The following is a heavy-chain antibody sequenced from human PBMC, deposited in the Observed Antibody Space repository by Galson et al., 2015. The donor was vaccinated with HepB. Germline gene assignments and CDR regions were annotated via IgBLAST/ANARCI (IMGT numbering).Heavy chain of an antibody. CDR3: ARAQSYYDSSGSHPLDY. Sequence: SLRLSCAASGFTFSSYSMNWVRQAPGKGLEWVSSISSSSSYIYYADSVKGRFTISRDNAKNSLYLQMNSLRAEDTAVYYCARAQSYYDSSGSHPLDYWGQGTLVTVSS. D-gene: IGHD3-22*01. V-gene: IGHV3-21*01. CDR2: ISSSSSYI. J-gene: IGHJ4*02. CDR1: GFTFSSYS.